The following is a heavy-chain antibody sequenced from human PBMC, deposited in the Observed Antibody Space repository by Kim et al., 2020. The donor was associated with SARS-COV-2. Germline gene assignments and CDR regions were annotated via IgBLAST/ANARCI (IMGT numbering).Heavy chain of an antibody. CDR3: ARDPLIAANYYYYYGMDV. J-gene: IGHJ6*02. D-gene: IGHD2-15*01. CDR1: GYTFTSYG. V-gene: IGHV1-18*01. Sequence: ASVKVSCKASGYTFTSYGISWVRQAPGQGLEWMGWISAYNGNTNYAQKLQGRVTMTTDTSTSTAYMELRSLRSDDTAVYYCARDPLIAANYYYYYGMDVWGQGTTVTVSS. CDR2: ISAYNGNT.